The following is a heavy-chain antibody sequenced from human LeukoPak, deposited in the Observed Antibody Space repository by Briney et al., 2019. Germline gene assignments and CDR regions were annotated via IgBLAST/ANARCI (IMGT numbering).Heavy chain of an antibody. D-gene: IGHD3-10*01. CDR2: IHHSGST. J-gene: IGHJ5*02. V-gene: IGHV4-31*03. CDR1: GGSVSSGSYC. Sequence: SETLSLTCTVSGGSVSSGSYCWSWIRQHPGKGLEWIVYIHHSGSTYYNPSLKSRVIISVDTSKNQFSLKLNSVTAADTAVYYCASYGSGSYRFDPWGQGTLVTVSS. CDR3: ASYGSGSYRFDP.